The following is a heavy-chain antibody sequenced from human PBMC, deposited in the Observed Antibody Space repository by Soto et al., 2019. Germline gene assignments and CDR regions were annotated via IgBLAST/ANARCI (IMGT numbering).Heavy chain of an antibody. CDR1: GFTFTKAY. Sequence: EVQLVESGGGLVEPGGSIRLSCVASGFTFTKAYMTWVRQAPGKGLEWVGRIKGSHAGGTTDYATSVKGRFTISRDDSKNTLYLQMNSLKTEDTSVYYCATEGGYPGRNLYGAYWGQGTLVTVSS. D-gene: IGHD3-10*02. CDR2: IKGSHAGGTT. J-gene: IGHJ4*02. V-gene: IGHV3-15*01. CDR3: ATEGGYPGRNLYGAY.